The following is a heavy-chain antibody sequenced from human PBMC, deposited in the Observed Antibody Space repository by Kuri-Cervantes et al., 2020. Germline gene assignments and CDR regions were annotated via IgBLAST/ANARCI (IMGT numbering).Heavy chain of an antibody. J-gene: IGHJ4*02. V-gene: IGHV2-70*12. Sequence: SGPTLVKPTQTLTLTCTFSGFSLSTSGMRVSWIRQPPGKALEWLARIDWDDDKFYSTSLKTRLTISKDTSKNQVVLTVTNMDPVDTATYYCAHSSLYYGSGEYGYFDYWGQGTLVTVSS. CDR3: AHSSLYYGSGEYGYFDY. CDR1: GFSLSTSGMR. CDR2: IDWDDDK. D-gene: IGHD3-10*01.